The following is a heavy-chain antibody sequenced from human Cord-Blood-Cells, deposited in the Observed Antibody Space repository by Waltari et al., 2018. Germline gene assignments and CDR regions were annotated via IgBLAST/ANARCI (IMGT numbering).Heavy chain of an antibody. J-gene: IGHJ3*02. V-gene: IGHV4-59*01. CDR1: GGSISSYY. CDR3: ARDFQRYGIVGATGAFDI. D-gene: IGHD1-26*01. Sequence: QVQLQESGPGLVKPSETLSLTCTVSGGSISSYYWSWIRQPPGKGLEWIGYIYYSGSTNYNPSLKRRVTISVDTSKNQFSLKLSSVTAADTAVYYCARDFQRYGIVGATGAFDIWGQGTMVTVSS. CDR2: IYYSGST.